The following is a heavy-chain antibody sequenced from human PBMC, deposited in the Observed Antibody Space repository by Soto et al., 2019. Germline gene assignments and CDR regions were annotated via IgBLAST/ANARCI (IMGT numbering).Heavy chain of an antibody. J-gene: IGHJ6*02. V-gene: IGHV3-11*05. CDR3: AREFYYAMDA. CDR2: ISTSGVSS. D-gene: IGHD3-16*01. Sequence: QVQLVESGGALVQPGRSLRLSCEVSGFTFRNYYMAWLRQAPGKGLEWVATISTSGVSSSYGDSVRGRFTISRDDAKNSLYLQMNSLRGEDTALYYCAREFYYAMDAWGQGTTVTVSS. CDR1: GFTFRNYY.